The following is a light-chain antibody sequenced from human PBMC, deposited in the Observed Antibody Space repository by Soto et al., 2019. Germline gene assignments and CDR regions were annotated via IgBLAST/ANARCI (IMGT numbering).Light chain of an antibody. Sequence: DIQMTQSPSTLSASVGNKVTITSRDSQSISSWLAWYQQRSGKAPKLLIYKASILESGVPSRFSGSGSGTELTLSISSLHPDDFATYYCQQYYTYPWTFGPGTKV. J-gene: IGKJ1*01. V-gene: IGKV1-5*03. CDR3: QQYYTYPWT. CDR2: KAS. CDR1: QSISSW.